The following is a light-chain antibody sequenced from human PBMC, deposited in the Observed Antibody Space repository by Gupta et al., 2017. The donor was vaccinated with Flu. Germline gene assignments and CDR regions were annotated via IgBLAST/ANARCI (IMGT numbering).Light chain of an antibody. J-gene: IGLJ1*01. Sequence: ITIACTGTSSDVVSYSLVSWYQQHPGTAPKLMICDVNKRPSGVSNRFSGSKSGNTASLTISGVQAEDEADYFCCSCEGSGICEVFGTGTKVTVL. CDR2: DVN. V-gene: IGLV2-23*02. CDR3: CSCEGSGICEV. CDR1: SSDVVSYSL.